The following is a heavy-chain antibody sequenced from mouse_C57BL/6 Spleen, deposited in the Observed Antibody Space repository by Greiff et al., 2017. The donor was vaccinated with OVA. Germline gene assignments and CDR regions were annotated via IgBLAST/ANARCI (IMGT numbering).Heavy chain of an antibody. D-gene: IGHD3-3*01. Sequence: EVQGVESGGGLVKPGGSLKLSCAASGFTFSDYGMHWVRQAPEKGLEWVAYISSGSSTIYYADTVKGRFTISRDNAKNTLFLQMTSLRSEYTAMYYCARKAGPHAMDYWGQGTSVTVSS. CDR3: ARKAGPHAMDY. J-gene: IGHJ4*01. CDR1: GFTFSDYG. V-gene: IGHV5-17*01. CDR2: ISSGSSTI.